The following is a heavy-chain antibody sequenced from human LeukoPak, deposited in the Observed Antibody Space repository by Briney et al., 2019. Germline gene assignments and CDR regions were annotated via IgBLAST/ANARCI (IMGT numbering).Heavy chain of an antibody. Sequence: GGSLRLSCAASGFTFSTYGMNWVRQAPGKGLEWVSAISGSGGSTYYADSVKGRFTISRDNSKNTLYLQMNSLRAEDTAVYYCAKVQRDFVVVVAATRDYYYYGMDVWGQGTTVTVSS. CDR2: ISGSGGST. J-gene: IGHJ6*02. V-gene: IGHV3-23*01. CDR3: AKVQRDFVVVVAATRDYYYYGMDV. D-gene: IGHD2-15*01. CDR1: GFTFSTYG.